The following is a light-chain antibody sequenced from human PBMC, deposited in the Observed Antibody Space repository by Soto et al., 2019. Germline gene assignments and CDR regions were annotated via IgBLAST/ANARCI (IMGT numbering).Light chain of an antibody. J-gene: IGKJ5*01. V-gene: IGKV3-15*01. CDR1: QSVTSN. CDR3: QQYNNWPPIT. Sequence: EIVMTQSPATLSVSLGERATLSCMASQSVTSNLAWYQQKPGQAPRLLIYDASTRATGIPARFSGSGSGTEFTLTISSLQSEDFALYSCQQYNNWPPITFGQGTRLEIK. CDR2: DAS.